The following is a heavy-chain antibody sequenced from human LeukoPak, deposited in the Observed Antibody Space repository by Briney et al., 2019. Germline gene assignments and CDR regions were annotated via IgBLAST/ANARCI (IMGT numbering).Heavy chain of an antibody. J-gene: IGHJ3*02. V-gene: IGHV1-69*05. CDR2: IIPIFGTA. CDR1: GGTFSSYA. D-gene: IGHD2-21*02. CDR3: AREGVVVTAIRAFDI. Sequence: SVKVSCKASGGTFSSYAISWVRQAPGQGLERMGGIIPIFGTANYAQKFQGRVTITTDESTSTAYMELSSLRSEDTAVYYCAREGVVVTAIRAFDIWGQGTMVTVSS.